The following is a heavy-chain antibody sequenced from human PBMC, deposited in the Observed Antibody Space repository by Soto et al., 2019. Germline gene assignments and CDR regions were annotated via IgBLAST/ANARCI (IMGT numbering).Heavy chain of an antibody. CDR1: GYTFTSYD. J-gene: IGHJ3*02. V-gene: IGHV1-8*01. Sequence: ASVKVSCKASGYTFTSYDINLVRQATGQGLEWVGWMNPNIGNTGYAQKFQGRVTMTRNTSISTAYMELSSLRSKDTAVYYCARTVACSSTRCYEFDAFDIWLQGTMVTVSS. D-gene: IGHD2-2*01. CDR3: ARTVACSSTRCYEFDAFDI. CDR2: MNPNIGNT.